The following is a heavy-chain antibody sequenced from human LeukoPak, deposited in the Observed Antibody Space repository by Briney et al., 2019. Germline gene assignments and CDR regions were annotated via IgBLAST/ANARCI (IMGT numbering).Heavy chain of an antibody. CDR1: GFTFSTYG. D-gene: IGHD2/OR15-2a*01. J-gene: IGHJ4*02. V-gene: IGHV3-30*02. CDR2: IRYDGSNK. Sequence: PGGSLRLSCAASGFTFSTYGMHWVRQAPDKGLEWVAFIRYDGSNKYYADSVKGRFTISRDNSKNTLYLQMNSLRAEDTAVYYCAKGGLRSLDYWGQGTLVTVSS. CDR3: AKGGLRSLDY.